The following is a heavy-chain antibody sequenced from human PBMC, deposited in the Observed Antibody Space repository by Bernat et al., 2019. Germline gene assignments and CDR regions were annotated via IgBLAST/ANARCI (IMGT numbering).Heavy chain of an antibody. CDR3: ARLYGYSYGYVDY. D-gene: IGHD5-18*01. J-gene: IGHJ4*02. Sequence: QLQLQESGPGLVKPSETLSLTCTVSGGSISSRSHYWGWIRQPPGKGLECIGSIYYGGSTYYNPSLKSRVTISVDTSNNQFSLRVTSVTAADTAVYYCARLYGYSYGYVDYWGQGTLVTVSS. V-gene: IGHV4-39*01. CDR2: IYYGGST. CDR1: GGSISSRSHY.